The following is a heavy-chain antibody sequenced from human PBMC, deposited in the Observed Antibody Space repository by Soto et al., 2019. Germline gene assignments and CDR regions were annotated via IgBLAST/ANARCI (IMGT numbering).Heavy chain of an antibody. J-gene: IGHJ4*02. D-gene: IGHD6-25*01. CDR1: GFTFSSYA. CDR2: ISSSSSYI. CDR3: ARHLRRPEEYYFDY. V-gene: IGHV3-21*01. Sequence: GGSLRLSCAASGFTFSSYAMSWVRQAPGKGLEWVPSISSSSSYIYYADSVKGRFTISRDNAKNSLYLQMNSLRAEDTAVYYCARHLRRPEEYYFDYWGQGTLVTVSS.